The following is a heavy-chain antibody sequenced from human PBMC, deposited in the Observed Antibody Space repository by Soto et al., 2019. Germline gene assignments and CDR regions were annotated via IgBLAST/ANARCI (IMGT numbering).Heavy chain of an antibody. CDR2: IYHTGHR. CDR3: PRHIAVSGTRALDY. J-gene: IGHJ4*02. V-gene: IGHV4-4*02. CDR1: GGSISDTW. Sequence: QVQLQESGPGLMQPSGTLSLTCAVSGGSISDTWWSWVRQPPGKGLEWIGEIYHTGHRHYNPSIMGGAPMSVDKSQAPCPAHLTPWAAPDTALYYWPRHIAVSGTRALDYWGQGILVTVSS. D-gene: IGHD6-19*01.